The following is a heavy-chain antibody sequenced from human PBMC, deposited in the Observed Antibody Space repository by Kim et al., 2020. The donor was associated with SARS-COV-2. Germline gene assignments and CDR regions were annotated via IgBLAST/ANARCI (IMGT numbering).Heavy chain of an antibody. CDR1: GFTFSSYW. CDR3: ARDSRVLRFLEWLPGGYYYGMDV. V-gene: IGHV3-7*01. Sequence: GGSLRLSCAASGFTFSSYWMSWVRQAPGKGLEWVANIKQDGSEKYYVDSVKGRFTISRDNAKNSLYLQMNSLRAEDTAVYYCARDSRVLRFLEWLPGGYYYGMDVWGQGTTVTVSS. CDR2: IKQDGSEK. D-gene: IGHD3-3*01. J-gene: IGHJ6*02.